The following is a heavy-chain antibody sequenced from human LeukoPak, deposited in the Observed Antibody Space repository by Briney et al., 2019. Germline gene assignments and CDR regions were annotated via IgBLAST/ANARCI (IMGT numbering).Heavy chain of an antibody. CDR1: GFTFSSYA. CDR2: ISGSGGST. V-gene: IGHV3-23*01. D-gene: IGHD2-2*01. J-gene: IGHJ4*02. CDR3: AKLHIVVVPAAPSGY. Sequence: GGSLRPSCAASGFTFSSYAMSWVRQAPGKGLEWVSAISGSGGSTYYADSVKGRFTISRDNSKNTLYLQMNSLRAEDTAVYYCAKLHIVVVPAAPSGYWGQGTLVTVSS.